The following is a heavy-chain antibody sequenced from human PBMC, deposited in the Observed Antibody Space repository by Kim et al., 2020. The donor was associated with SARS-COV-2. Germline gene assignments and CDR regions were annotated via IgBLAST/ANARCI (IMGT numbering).Heavy chain of an antibody. V-gene: IGHV3-66*01. CDR2: GRT. Sequence: GRTYYADSVKGIFTISIDNSNNLLYLQMNSLRAEDTAVYYCARGGGAAAGSWGQGTLVTVSS. J-gene: IGHJ4*02. CDR3: ARGGGAAAGS. D-gene: IGHD3-16*01.